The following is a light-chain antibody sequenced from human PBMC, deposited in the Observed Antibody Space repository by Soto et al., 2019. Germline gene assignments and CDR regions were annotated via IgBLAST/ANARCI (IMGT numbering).Light chain of an antibody. J-gene: IGKJ4*01. Sequence: EIVMTQSPATLSLSLGERATLSCRASQSVSSNLAWYQQKPGQAPRLLIYGASSRATGIPDRFSGSGSGTDFTLTISRLEPEDFAVYYCQQYVSTPLTFGGGTKVDIK. CDR3: QQYVSTPLT. V-gene: IGKV3-20*01. CDR1: QSVSSN. CDR2: GAS.